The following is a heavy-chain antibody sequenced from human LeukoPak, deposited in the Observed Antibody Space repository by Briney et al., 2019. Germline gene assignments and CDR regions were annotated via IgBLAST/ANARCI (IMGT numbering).Heavy chain of an antibody. Sequence: SETLPLTCTVSGGSISSYYWSWIRQPPGKGLEWIGYIYYSGSTNYNPSLKSRVTISVDTSKNQFSLKLSSVTAADTAVYYCARSTYDSSGYYYSLYYYGMDVWGQGTTVTVSS. CDR3: ARSTYDSSGYYYSLYYYGMDV. CDR1: GGSISSYY. V-gene: IGHV4-59*08. CDR2: IYYSGST. J-gene: IGHJ6*02. D-gene: IGHD3-22*01.